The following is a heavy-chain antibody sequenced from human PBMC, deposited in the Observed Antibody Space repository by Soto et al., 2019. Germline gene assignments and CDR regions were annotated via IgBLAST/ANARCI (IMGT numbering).Heavy chain of an antibody. CDR3: ARGSWDDVSGHYYMDV. V-gene: IGHV6-1*01. D-gene: IGHD5-12*01. Sequence: PSQTLSLTCAISGDSVSSNSAGWNWVRQTPSRGLEWLGRTYYKSKWFNNYAVSVRSRITINPDTSQNQFSLQLDSVTLEDTAVYYCARGSWDDVSGHYYMDVWGKGTTVTVSS. CDR2: TYYKSKWFN. CDR1: GDSVSSNSAG. J-gene: IGHJ6*03.